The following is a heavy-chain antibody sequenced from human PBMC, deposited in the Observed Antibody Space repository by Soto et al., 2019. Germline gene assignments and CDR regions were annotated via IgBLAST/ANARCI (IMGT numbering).Heavy chain of an antibody. CDR3: VKDFRRYTNGLDI. D-gene: IGHD5-18*01. Sequence: EVQLVESGGGLVEPGKSLRLSCVVSGFTYEDFAMHWVRQAPGKGLEWVSGISCNSASTGYADSVTGRFTISRDNAKNSLYLQMRNLTGDDTAMYYCVKDFRRYTNGLDIWGPGTSVTVSS. V-gene: IGHV3-9*01. CDR2: ISCNSAST. CDR1: GFTYEDFA. J-gene: IGHJ6*02.